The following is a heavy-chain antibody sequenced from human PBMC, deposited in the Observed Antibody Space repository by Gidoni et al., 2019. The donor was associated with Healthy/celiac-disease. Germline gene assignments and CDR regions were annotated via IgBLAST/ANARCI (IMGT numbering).Heavy chain of an antibody. CDR2: ISYDGSNK. D-gene: IGHD3-3*01. V-gene: IGHV3-30-3*01. CDR3: ARDKIFGVVIIGYFDY. J-gene: IGHJ4*02. CDR1: GFTFSSYA. Sequence: QVQLVESGGGVVQPGRSLRLSCAASGFTFSSYAMHWVRQAPGKGLEWVAVISYDGSNKYYADSVKGRFTISRDNSKNTLYLQMNSLRAEDTAVYYCARDKIFGVVIIGYFDYWGQGTLVTVSS.